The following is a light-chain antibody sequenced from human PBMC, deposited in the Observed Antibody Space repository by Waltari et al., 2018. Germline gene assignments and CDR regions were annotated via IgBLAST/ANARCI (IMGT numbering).Light chain of an antibody. CDR1: QSESHY. CDR2: DAS. CDR3: QQRTNGPPGYT. J-gene: IGKJ2*01. V-gene: IGKV3-11*01. Sequence: EIVLTQSPATLYLSPGETATLACRASQSESHYLGWYQQKPGQAPRLLIYDASKRATGIPARVSGSESGTDFTLTIRSLEPEDFAVYYCQQRTNGPPGYTFGQGTNLQIK.